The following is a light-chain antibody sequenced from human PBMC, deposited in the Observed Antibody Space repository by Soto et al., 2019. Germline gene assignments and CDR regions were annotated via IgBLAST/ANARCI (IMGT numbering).Light chain of an antibody. J-gene: IGKJ4*01. CDR3: QHYHSQSIT. V-gene: IGKV1-5*01. CDR2: AAS. Sequence: DILLIQSPATLSAYMGDRITITCRAGENIFKFLAWYQQRSGSAPNLLIYAASDLEKGVPSRFSGSGSGTEFTLTIDNLQPNDSATYFCQHYHSQSITFGGGTQVDVK. CDR1: ENIFKF.